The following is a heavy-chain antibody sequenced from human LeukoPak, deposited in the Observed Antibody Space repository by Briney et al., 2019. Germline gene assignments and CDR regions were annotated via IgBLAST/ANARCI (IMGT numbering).Heavy chain of an antibody. D-gene: IGHD6-13*01. CDR3: AKGSIAAHDAKTTLDY. CDR2: ISGSGGST. V-gene: IGHV3-23*01. CDR1: GFILRSYA. Sequence: GGSLTLSCAASGFILRSYAMSWVRQAPGKGLEWVSAISGSGGSTYYADSVRGRFTISRDNSKNTLYVQMNSLRVEDTAVYYCAKGSIAAHDAKTTLDYWGQGTLVTVSS. J-gene: IGHJ4*02.